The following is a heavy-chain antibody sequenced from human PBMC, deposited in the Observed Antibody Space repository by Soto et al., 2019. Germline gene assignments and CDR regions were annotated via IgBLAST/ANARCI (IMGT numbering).Heavy chain of an antibody. D-gene: IGHD3-10*01. J-gene: IGHJ4*02. CDR2: IYYSGST. CDR1: VGSISGYY. V-gene: IGHV4-59*05. CDR3: ARRQRLLWFGESDYYFDY. Sequence: SETLSLTCTVSVGSISGYYWSWIRQPPGKRLEWIGSIYYSGSTYYNPSLKSRVTISVETSKNQFSLKLSSVTAADTAVYYCARRQRLLWFGESDYYFDYWGQGTLVTVSS.